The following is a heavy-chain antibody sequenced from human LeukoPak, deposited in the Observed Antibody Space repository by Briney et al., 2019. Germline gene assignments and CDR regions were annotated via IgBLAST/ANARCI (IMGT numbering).Heavy chain of an antibody. J-gene: IGHJ4*02. Sequence: PGGSLRLSCAASGFTFRTYSMNWVRQAPGKGLEWVSYISSSSSYIHHADSVKGRFTISRDNAKNSLYLQMNNLRAEDTAVYYCARDRGAATGTISLDYWGQGTLVTVSS. D-gene: IGHD1-1*01. CDR2: ISSSSSYI. CDR1: GFTFRTYS. CDR3: ARDRGAATGTISLDY. V-gene: IGHV3-21*01.